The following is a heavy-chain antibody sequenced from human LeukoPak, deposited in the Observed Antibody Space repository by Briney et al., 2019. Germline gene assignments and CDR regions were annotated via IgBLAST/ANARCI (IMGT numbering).Heavy chain of an antibody. CDR3: TVAYFYYYMDV. Sequence: SETLSLTCTVSGGSISSSSHYWGWIRQPPGKGLEWIGSIYYSGSTYYDPSLKSRVTISVDTSKNQFSLKLSSVTAADTAVYYCTVAYFYYYMDVWGKGTTVTISS. V-gene: IGHV4-39*01. D-gene: IGHD5-12*01. J-gene: IGHJ6*03. CDR1: GGSISSSSHY. CDR2: IYYSGST.